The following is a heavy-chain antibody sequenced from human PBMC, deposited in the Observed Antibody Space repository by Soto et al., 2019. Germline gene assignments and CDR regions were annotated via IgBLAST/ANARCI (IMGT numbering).Heavy chain of an antibody. D-gene: IGHD5-12*01. Sequence: QVQLVQSGAEVKKPGSSVKVSCKASGGTFSSCASSWVRQAPGQGHEWMGGIIPIFGTANYAQKFQGRVTITADESTSTAYMELSSLRSEDTAVYYCARGEWLRLRDNWFDPWGQGTLVTVSS. V-gene: IGHV1-69*12. CDR2: IIPIFGTA. CDR1: GGTFSSCA. CDR3: ARGEWLRLRDNWFDP. J-gene: IGHJ5*02.